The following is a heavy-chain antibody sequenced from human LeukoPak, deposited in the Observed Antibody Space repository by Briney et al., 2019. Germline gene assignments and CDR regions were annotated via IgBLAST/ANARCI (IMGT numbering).Heavy chain of an antibody. J-gene: IGHJ4*02. Sequence: GASVKVSCKASGYTFTSYGLSWVRQAPGQGLEWMGWISAYNGNTNYVQKLQGRVTLTTDTSTSTAYMELRSLRSDDTAVYYCARAAYSGRSPYYFDYWGQGTLVTVSS. CDR3: ARAAYSGRSPYYFDY. CDR1: GYTFTSYG. V-gene: IGHV1-18*01. CDR2: ISAYNGNT. D-gene: IGHD1-26*01.